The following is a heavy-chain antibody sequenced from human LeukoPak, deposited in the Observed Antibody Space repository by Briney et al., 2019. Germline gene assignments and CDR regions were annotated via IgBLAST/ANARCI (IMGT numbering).Heavy chain of an antibody. Sequence: GGSLRLSCAASGFTFSSYWMSWVRQASGKGLEWVAVISYDGSNKYYADSVKGRFTISRDNSKNTLYLQMNSLRAEDTAVYYCAKEGIPMVSGGQDYWGQGTLVTVSS. V-gene: IGHV3-30*18. J-gene: IGHJ4*02. CDR3: AKEGIPMVSGGQDY. D-gene: IGHD5-18*01. CDR2: ISYDGSNK. CDR1: GFTFSSYW.